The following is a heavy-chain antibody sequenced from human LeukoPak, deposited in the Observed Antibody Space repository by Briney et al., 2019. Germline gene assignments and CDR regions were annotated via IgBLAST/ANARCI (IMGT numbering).Heavy chain of an antibody. D-gene: IGHD4-23*01. J-gene: IGHJ4*02. CDR1: GFRFHDYA. V-gene: IGHV3-20*04. CDR3: ATSLRYGGNSY. CDR2: IIYNGGRT. Sequence: GGSLRLSCAASGFRFHDYAMTWVRQAPGKGLEWVSTIIYNGGRTAYADSVKGRFTISRDNAKNSLYLQMNSLRAEDTAFHYCATSLRYGGNSYWGQGTLVTVSS.